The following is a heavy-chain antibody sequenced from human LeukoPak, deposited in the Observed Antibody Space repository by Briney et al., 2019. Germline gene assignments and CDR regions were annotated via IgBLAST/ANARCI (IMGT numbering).Heavy chain of an antibody. CDR2: IFHTGNS. V-gene: IGHV4-59*08. CDR1: GGSISTFY. J-gene: IGHJ3*02. Sequence: SETLSLTCTISGGSISTFYWSWLRQSPGKGLEWIAYIFHTGNSNYNPSLKGRVTISVDTSKNQFSLKVNSVTAADTAMYYCARHPFSDGFDIWGQGTMVTVSS. CDR3: ARHPFSDGFDI.